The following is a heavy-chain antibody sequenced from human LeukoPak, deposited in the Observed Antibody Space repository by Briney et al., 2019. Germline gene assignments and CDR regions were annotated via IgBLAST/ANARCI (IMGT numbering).Heavy chain of an antibody. D-gene: IGHD2/OR15-2a*01. CDR1: GFTFSNYW. CDR3: AKERQYGDAFDI. CDR2: IRGSVGAT. V-gene: IGHV3-23*01. Sequence: GGSLRLSCAVSGFTFSNYWMSWVRQAPGKGLEWVSGIRGSVGATYYADSVKGRFTISRHNSKNTLYLQMNSLRAEDTAIYYCAKERQYGDAFDIWGQGTMVTVSS. J-gene: IGHJ3*02.